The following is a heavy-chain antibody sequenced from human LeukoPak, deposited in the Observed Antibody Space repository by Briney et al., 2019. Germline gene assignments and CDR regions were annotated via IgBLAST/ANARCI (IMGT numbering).Heavy chain of an antibody. J-gene: IGHJ4*02. CDR2: ISSRTI. Sequence: GGSLRLSCAASGFSFTDYTMNWVRQGPGKGLEWVSHISSRTISYAESLKGRFTISRDNAKNSLYLQMNSLRAEDTAVYYCAKNQADYGDYTTPFDYWGQGTLVTVSS. CDR3: AKNQADYGDYTTPFDY. V-gene: IGHV3-48*01. D-gene: IGHD4-17*01. CDR1: GFSFTDYT.